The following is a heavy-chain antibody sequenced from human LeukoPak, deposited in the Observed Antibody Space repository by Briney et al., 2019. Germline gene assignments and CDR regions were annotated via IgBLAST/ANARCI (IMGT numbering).Heavy chain of an antibody. D-gene: IGHD3-22*01. CDR2: FYPEDGET. V-gene: IGHV1-24*01. CDR1: GYTLTELS. CDR3: ATLPFYYDSSGAYFDY. J-gene: IGHJ4*02. Sequence: ASVKVSCKVSGYTLTELSMHWLRQAPGKGLEGMGGFYPEDGETVYAQKFQGRVTMTEDTSTDTAYMELSSLRSEDTAVCYCATLPFYYDSSGAYFDYWGQGTLVTVSS.